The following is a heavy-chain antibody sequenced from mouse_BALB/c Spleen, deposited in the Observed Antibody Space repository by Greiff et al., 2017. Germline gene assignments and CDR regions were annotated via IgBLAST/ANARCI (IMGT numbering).Heavy chain of an antibody. CDR3: AKTMTTVYGMDY. Sequence: VQLQQSGPSLVQPSQSLSITCTVSGFSLTSYGVHWVRQSPGKGLEWLGVIWSGGSTDYNAAFMSRLSITKDNSKSQVFFKMNSLQADDTAIYYCAKTMTTVYGMDYWGQGTSVTVSS. D-gene: IGHD2-4*01. J-gene: IGHJ4*01. CDR2: IWSGGST. CDR1: GFSLTSYG. V-gene: IGHV2-5-1*01.